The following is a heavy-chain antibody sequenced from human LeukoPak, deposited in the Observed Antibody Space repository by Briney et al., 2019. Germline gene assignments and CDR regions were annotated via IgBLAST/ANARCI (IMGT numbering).Heavy chain of an antibody. CDR2: ISSSSSYI. J-gene: IGHJ4*02. CDR3: ARGGDIVATTNYFDY. D-gene: IGHD5-12*01. CDR1: GFTFSSYN. V-gene: IGHV3-21*01. Sequence: GGSLRLSCAASGFTFSSYNMNWVRQAPGKGLEWVSSISSSSSYIYYADSVKGRFTISRDNAKNSLYLQMNSLRAEDTAVYYCARGGDIVATTNYFDYWGQGTRVTVSS.